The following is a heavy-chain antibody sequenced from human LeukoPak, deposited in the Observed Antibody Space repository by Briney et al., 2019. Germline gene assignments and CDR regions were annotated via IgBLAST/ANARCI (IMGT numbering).Heavy chain of an antibody. D-gene: IGHD7-27*01. CDR2: INHSGST. CDR1: GGSFSGYY. CDR3: AREGWGSDY. V-gene: IGHV4-34*01. J-gene: IGHJ4*02. Sequence: PSETLSLTCAVYGGSFSGYYWSWIRQPPGKGLEWTGEINHSGSTNYNPSLKSRVTISVDTSKNQFSLKLSSVTAADTAVYYCAREGWGSDYWGQGTLVTVSS.